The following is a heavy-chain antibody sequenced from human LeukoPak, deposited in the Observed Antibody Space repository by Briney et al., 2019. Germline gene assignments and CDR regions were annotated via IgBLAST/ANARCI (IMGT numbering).Heavy chain of an antibody. D-gene: IGHD6-19*01. Sequence: PSETLSLTCAVYGGSFSGYYWSWIRQPPGKGLEWIGEINHSGSTNYNPSLKSRVTISVDTSKNQFSLELSSVTAADTAVYYCARGRSSGWTNYFDYWGQGTLVTVSS. J-gene: IGHJ4*02. CDR3: ARGRSSGWTNYFDY. V-gene: IGHV4-34*01. CDR1: GGSFSGYY. CDR2: INHSGST.